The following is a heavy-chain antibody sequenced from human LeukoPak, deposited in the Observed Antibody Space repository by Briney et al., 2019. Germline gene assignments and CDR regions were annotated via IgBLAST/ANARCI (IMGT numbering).Heavy chain of an antibody. CDR1: GFTFSSYW. V-gene: IGHV3-7*01. D-gene: IGHD1-1*01. CDR2: IKYDGNEE. CDR3: KSGGAAPGSFDY. Sequence: GGSLRLSCAASGFTFSSYWMSWMRQAPGKGLEWVANIKYDGNEEYYVDSVKGRFTISRDNAKNSLYLQLNSPRVEDTAVYYCKSGGAAPGSFDYWGQGTLVTVSP. J-gene: IGHJ4*02.